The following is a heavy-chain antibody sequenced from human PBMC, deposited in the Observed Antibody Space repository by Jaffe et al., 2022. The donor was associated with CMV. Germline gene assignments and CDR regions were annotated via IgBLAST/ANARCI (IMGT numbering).Heavy chain of an antibody. D-gene: IGHD2-15*01. J-gene: IGHJ4*02. CDR3: ASNQEKPYCSGGSCPTDYFDY. V-gene: IGHV3-11*01. CDR2: ISSSGSTI. Sequence: QVQLVESGGGLVKPGGSLRLSCAASGFTFSDYYMSWIRQAPGKGLEWVSYISSSGSTIYYADSVKGRFTISRDNAKNSLYLQMNSLRAEDTAVYYCASNQEKPYCSGGSCPTDYFDYWGQGTLVTVSS. CDR1: GFTFSDYY.